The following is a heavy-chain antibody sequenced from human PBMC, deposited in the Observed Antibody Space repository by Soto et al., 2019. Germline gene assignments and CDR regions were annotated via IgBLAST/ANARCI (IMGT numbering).Heavy chain of an antibody. J-gene: IGHJ6*02. Sequence: GGSLRLSCAASGFTFSSYGMHWVRPAPGKGLEWVAVIWYDGSNKYYADSVKGRFTISRDNSKNTLYLQMHSLRAEDTAVHYCVRDCYDFWSCYRPDYYYYYYGMDVWGQGTTVTVSS. CDR2: IWYDGSNK. V-gene: IGHV3-33*01. D-gene: IGHD3-3*01. CDR1: GFTFSSYG. CDR3: VRDCYDFWSCYRPDYYYYYYGMDV.